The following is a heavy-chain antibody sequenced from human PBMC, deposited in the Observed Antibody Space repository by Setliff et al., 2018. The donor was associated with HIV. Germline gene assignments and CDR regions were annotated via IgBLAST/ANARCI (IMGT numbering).Heavy chain of an antibody. Sequence: PTLVNPTQTLTLTCTFSGFSLNTSGMAVGWIRQPPGKALEWLALIYWDDDKRYSPSLKSRLTITKDTSKNQVVLTMTNLDPVDTATYFCAHRLVVRWYFDYWGQGTLVTVSS. CDR1: GFSLNTSGMA. CDR2: IYWDDDK. V-gene: IGHV2-5*02. J-gene: IGHJ4*02. D-gene: IGHD3-22*01. CDR3: AHRLVVRWYFDY.